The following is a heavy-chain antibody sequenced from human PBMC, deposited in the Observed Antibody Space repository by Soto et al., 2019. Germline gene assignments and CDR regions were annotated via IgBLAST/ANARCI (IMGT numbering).Heavy chain of an antibody. CDR1: GYTFTSYG. CDR3: ARDQRAYGDYVYYYGMDV. Sequence: QVRLVQSGAEVKKPGASVKVSCKASGYTFTSYGISWVRQAPGQGLEWMGWISAYNGNTNYAQKLQGRVTMTTDTSTSTAYMELRSLRSDDTAVYYCARDQRAYGDYVYYYGMDVWGQGTTVTVSS. D-gene: IGHD4-17*01. CDR2: ISAYNGNT. V-gene: IGHV1-18*04. J-gene: IGHJ6*02.